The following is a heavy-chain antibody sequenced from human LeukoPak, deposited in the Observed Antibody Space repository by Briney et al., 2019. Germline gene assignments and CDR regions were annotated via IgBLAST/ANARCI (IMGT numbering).Heavy chain of an antibody. V-gene: IGHV4-39*07. CDR1: GGSISSSSYY. CDR2: IYYSGST. Sequence: SETLSLTCTVSGGSISSSSYYWGWIRQPPGKGLEWIGSIYYSGSTYYNPSLKSRVTISVDTTKNQFSLKLSSVTAADTAVYYCARARNYYDSSDYYYEGDAFDIWGQGTMVTVSS. D-gene: IGHD3-22*01. CDR3: ARARNYYDSSDYYYEGDAFDI. J-gene: IGHJ3*02.